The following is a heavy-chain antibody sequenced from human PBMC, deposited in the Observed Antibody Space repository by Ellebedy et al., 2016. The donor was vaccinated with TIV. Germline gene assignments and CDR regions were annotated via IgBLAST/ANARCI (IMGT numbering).Heavy chain of an antibody. CDR2: ISGSGGRI. CDR1: GFTFSSYA. D-gene: IGHD3-10*01. Sequence: GGSLRLSCSVSGFTFSSYAMNWVRQAPGKGLEWVSGISGSGGRIYYADSVKGRFTISRDNAKNSLFLQMNTFRVEDTALYYCARDVYGAGRPEQNWFDPWGQGTQVTVSS. V-gene: IGHV3-21*01. J-gene: IGHJ5*02. CDR3: ARDVYGAGRPEQNWFDP.